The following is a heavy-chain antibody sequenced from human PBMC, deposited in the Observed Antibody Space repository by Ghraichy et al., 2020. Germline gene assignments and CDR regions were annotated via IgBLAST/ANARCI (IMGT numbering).Heavy chain of an antibody. D-gene: IGHD3-22*01. V-gene: IGHV1-2*02. Sequence: VKVSCKALGYTFTGYYIHWVRQAPGQGLEWMGWINPKSGGTNYALKFQGRVTMTRDTSISTAYMELRRLRSDDTAVYYCARHRETPTYYYDSSASDYWGQGTLVTVSP. CDR1: GYTFTGYY. CDR2: INPKSGGT. CDR3: ARHRETPTYYYDSSASDY. J-gene: IGHJ4*02.